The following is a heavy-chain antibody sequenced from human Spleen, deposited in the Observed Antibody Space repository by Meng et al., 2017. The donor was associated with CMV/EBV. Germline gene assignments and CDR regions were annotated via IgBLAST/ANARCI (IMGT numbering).Heavy chain of an antibody. CDR2: INPTTGVT. V-gene: IGHV1-2*02. J-gene: IGHJ6*02. CDR1: GYTFTDYY. D-gene: IGHD3-9*01. CDR3: ARDRLFKTFYYYYGLDV. Sequence: ASVKVSCKASGYTFTDYYIQWVRQAPGQGLEWMGWINPTTGVTNYEKKLQGRVTMTTDTSTSTAYMELRSLISDDTAVYYCARDRLFKTFYYYYGLDVCGQGTTVTVSS.